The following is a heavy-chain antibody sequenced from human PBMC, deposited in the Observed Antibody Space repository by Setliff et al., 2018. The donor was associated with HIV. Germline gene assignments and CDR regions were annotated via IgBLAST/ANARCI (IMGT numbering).Heavy chain of an antibody. CDR2: IYHSGST. V-gene: IGHV4-38-2*01. CDR3: SARNSGNPTRHFDY. D-gene: IGHD3-10*01. CDR1: GYSISNGYY. J-gene: IGHJ4*02. Sequence: SETLSLTCALSGYSISNGYYWGWIRQPSGKGLEWIGSIYHSGSTFYNPSLRSRVTISVDTSQDQFSLRLTSVTAADAAVYYCSARNSGNPTRHFDYWGQGTLVTVSS.